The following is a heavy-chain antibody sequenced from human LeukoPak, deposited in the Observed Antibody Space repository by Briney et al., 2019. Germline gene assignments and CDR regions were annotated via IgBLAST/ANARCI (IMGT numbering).Heavy chain of an antibody. Sequence: GGSLRLSCAASGFTFSSYSMNWVRQAPGKGLEWVSSISSNSNYIYYADSVKGRFTISRDNAKNSLYLQMNSLRAEDTAVYYCARLKIDGTHFDYWGQGTLVTVSS. CDR1: GFTFSSYS. CDR3: ARLKIDGTHFDY. V-gene: IGHV3-21*01. J-gene: IGHJ4*02. CDR2: ISSNSNYI. D-gene: IGHD3-9*01.